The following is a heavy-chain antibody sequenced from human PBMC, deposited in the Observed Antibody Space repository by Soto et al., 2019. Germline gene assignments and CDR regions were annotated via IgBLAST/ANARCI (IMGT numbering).Heavy chain of an antibody. CDR3: EREDYGDYYYYGMDV. Sequence: SETLSLTCAVSGGSISSSNWWSWVRQPPGKGLEWIGEIYHSGSTNYNPSLKSRVAISVDKSKNQFSLKLSSVTAADTAVYYCEREDYGDYYYYGMDVWGQGTTVTVSS. V-gene: IGHV4-4*02. CDR1: GGSISSSNW. D-gene: IGHD4-17*01. CDR2: IYHSGST. J-gene: IGHJ6*02.